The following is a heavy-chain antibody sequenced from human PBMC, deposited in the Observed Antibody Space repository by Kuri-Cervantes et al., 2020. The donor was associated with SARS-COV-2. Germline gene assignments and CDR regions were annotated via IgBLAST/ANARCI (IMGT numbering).Heavy chain of an antibody. J-gene: IGHJ5*02. CDR1: GFTFSSYS. CDR2: ISSSSSYI. Sequence: GGSLRLSCAASGFTFSSYSMNWVRQAPGKGLEWVSSISSSSSYIYYADSVKGRFTISRDNAKNTLYLQMNSLRAEDTAVYYCAKGGSRNWFDPWGQGTLVTVSS. CDR3: AKGGSRNWFDP. V-gene: IGHV3-21*04. D-gene: IGHD1-14*01.